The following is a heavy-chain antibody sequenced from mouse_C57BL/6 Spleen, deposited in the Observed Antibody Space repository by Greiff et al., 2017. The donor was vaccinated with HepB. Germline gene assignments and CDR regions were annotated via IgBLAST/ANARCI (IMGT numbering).Heavy chain of an antibody. Sequence: QVQLQQSGAELARPGASVKLSCKASGYTFTSYGISWVKQRTGQGLEWIGEIYPRSGNTYYNEKFKGKATLTADKSSSTAYMGLRSLTSEDSAVYFCAAMFTTEDGPSMDYWGEGTSVTVSS. D-gene: IGHD2-2*01. CDR1: GYTFTSYG. CDR3: AAMFTTEDGPSMDY. CDR2: IYPRSGNT. J-gene: IGHJ4*01. V-gene: IGHV1-81*01.